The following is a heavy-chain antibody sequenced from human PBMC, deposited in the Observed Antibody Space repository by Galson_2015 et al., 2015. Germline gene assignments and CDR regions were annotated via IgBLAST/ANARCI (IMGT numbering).Heavy chain of an antibody. J-gene: IGHJ5*02. CDR2: IFSNDEK. CDR3: ARIWDIVVVVAATRGRVNWFDP. D-gene: IGHD2-15*01. CDR1: GFSLSNARMG. V-gene: IGHV2-26*01. Sequence: PALVKPTQTLTLTCTVSGFSLSNARMGVSWIRQPPGKALEWLAHIFSNDEKSYSTSLKSRLTISKDTSKSQVVLTMTNMDPVDTATYYCARIWDIVVVVAATRGRVNWFDPWGQGTLVTVSS.